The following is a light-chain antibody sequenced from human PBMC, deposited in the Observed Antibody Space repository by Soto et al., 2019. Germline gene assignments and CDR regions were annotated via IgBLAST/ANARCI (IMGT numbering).Light chain of an antibody. CDR1: QRIATW. J-gene: IGKJ1*01. V-gene: IGKV1-5*01. CDR3: QQYNSYSTWT. CDR2: GAS. Sequence: DIPLTQSPSTLSASVGDRVTITGGASQRIATWLAWYQHQPGSAPKLLIYGASTLQSGVPSRFSGSGSGTEFTLTISSLQPDDFATYYCQQYNSYSTWTFGQGTKVDI.